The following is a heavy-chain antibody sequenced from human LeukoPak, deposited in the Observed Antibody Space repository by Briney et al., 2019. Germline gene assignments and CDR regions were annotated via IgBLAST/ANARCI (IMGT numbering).Heavy chain of an antibody. J-gene: IGHJ3*02. Sequence: SVKVSCKASGGTFSSYAISWVRQAPGQGLEWMGGIIPIFGTANYARKFQGRVTITADESTSTAYMELSSLRSEDTAVYYCARVEALYGDYVTAFDIWGQGTMVTVSS. CDR2: IIPIFGTA. CDR3: ARVEALYGDYVTAFDI. D-gene: IGHD4-17*01. V-gene: IGHV1-69*13. CDR1: GGTFSSYA.